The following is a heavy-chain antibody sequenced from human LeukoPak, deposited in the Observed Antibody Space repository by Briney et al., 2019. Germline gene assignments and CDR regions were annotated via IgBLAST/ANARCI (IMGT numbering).Heavy chain of an antibody. D-gene: IGHD6-13*01. Sequence: SETLSLTCTVSAYSISSGYYWGWIRQPPGKGLEWIGSIYHSGNTYYKYYNPSLKSRVTISVDTSKNQFSLRLSSVTAADTAVYYCARGAAGTIDWYDPWGQGILVTVSS. V-gene: IGHV4-38-2*02. CDR2: IYHSGNT. CDR1: AYSISSGYY. J-gene: IGHJ5*02. CDR3: ARGAAGTIDWYDP.